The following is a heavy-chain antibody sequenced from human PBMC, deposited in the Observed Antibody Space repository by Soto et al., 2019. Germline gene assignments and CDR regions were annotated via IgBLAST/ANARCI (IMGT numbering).Heavy chain of an antibody. CDR3: ARVAETIFGVVIIPDYYYGMDV. CDR2: IRAYNGNT. J-gene: IGHJ6*02. Sequence: ASVKVSCKASGYTFTSYGISWVRQAPGQGLEWMGWIRAYNGNTNYAQKLQGRVTMTTDTSTSTAYMELRSLRSDDTAVYYCARVAETIFGVVIIPDYYYGMDVWGQGTTVTVSS. D-gene: IGHD3-3*01. CDR1: GYTFTSYG. V-gene: IGHV1-18*01.